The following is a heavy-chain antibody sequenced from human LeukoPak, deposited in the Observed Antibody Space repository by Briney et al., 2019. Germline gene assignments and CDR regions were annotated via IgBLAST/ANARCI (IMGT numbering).Heavy chain of an antibody. V-gene: IGHV3-23*01. CDR3: AKSRVYDYSNYRHGDYFDY. D-gene: IGHD4-11*01. CDR1: GFTFSSYA. J-gene: IGHJ4*02. Sequence: PGGSLRLSCAASGFTFSSYAMSWVRQAPGKGLEWVSAISGSGGSTYYTDSVKGRFTISRDNSKNTLYLQMNSLRAEDTAVYYCAKSRVYDYSNYRHGDYFDYWGQGTLVTVSS. CDR2: ISGSGGST.